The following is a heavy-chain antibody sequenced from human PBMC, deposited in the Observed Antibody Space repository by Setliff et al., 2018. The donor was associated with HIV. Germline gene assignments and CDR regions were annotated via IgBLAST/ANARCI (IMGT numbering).Heavy chain of an antibody. CDR3: ARGMVRGVLLMDV. J-gene: IGHJ6*03. D-gene: IGHD3-10*01. Sequence: GGSLRLSCAASGFTFSSYAMSWVRQAPGKGLEWVSAIGTAGDTYYPGSVKGRFTISRENAKNSLYLQMNSLRAGDTAVYYCARGMVRGVLLMDVWGKGTTVTVS. CDR1: GFTFSSYA. CDR2: IGTAGDT. V-gene: IGHV3-13*01.